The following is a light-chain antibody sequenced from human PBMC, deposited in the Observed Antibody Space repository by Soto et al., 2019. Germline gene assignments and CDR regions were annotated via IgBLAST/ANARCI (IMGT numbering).Light chain of an antibody. J-gene: IGLJ2*01. Sequence: QSLLTQPPSVSAAPGQRVAISCSGSSSNNGNNYVSWYQQFPGTAPKLLLFDNNKRPSGIPDRFSGSKSGTSATLAITGLQTGDEADYYCGTWDSRLSADVFGGGTKLTVL. CDR2: DNN. CDR1: SSNNGNNY. V-gene: IGLV1-51*01. CDR3: GTWDSRLSADV.